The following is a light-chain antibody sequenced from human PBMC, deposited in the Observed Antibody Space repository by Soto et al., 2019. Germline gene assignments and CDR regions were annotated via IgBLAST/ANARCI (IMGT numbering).Light chain of an antibody. V-gene: IGLV2-14*01. CDR3: SSYTTSSTYV. Sequence: QSALTQPASVSGSPGQSITISCTGTSSDVGGYNYVSWYQQHPGKAPKLMISEVSNRPSGVSNRFSGSKSGNTASLTISGPQAEDEADYYCSSYTTSSTYVFGTGTKLTVL. CDR2: EVS. CDR1: SSDVGGYNY. J-gene: IGLJ1*01.